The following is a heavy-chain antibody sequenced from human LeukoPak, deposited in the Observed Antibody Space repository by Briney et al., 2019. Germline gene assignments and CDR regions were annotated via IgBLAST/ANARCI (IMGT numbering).Heavy chain of an antibody. CDR2: ISSSSSYI. V-gene: IGHV3-21*01. CDR1: GFTFSSYS. D-gene: IGHD3-10*01. J-gene: IGHJ4*02. CDR3: ARESRRYGSGSYPPDY. Sequence: MSGGSLRLSCAASGFTFSSYSMNWVRQAPGKGLEWVSSISSSSSYIYYADSVKGRFTISRDNAKNSLYLQMTSLRAEDTAVYYCARESRRYGSGSYPPDYWGRGTLVTVSS.